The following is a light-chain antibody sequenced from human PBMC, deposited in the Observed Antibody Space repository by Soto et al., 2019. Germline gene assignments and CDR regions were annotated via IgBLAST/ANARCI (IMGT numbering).Light chain of an antibody. CDR1: QSVSTY. Sequence: EVVLTQSPATLSLSPGDRATLSCRASQSVSTYLAWYQHKPGRAPRLLIYDASNRATGIPARFSGSGSGTEFTLTINSLEPADYAVYYCQQRSDWPPFTFGQGTKLQIK. CDR2: DAS. CDR3: QQRSDWPPFT. J-gene: IGKJ2*01. V-gene: IGKV3-11*01.